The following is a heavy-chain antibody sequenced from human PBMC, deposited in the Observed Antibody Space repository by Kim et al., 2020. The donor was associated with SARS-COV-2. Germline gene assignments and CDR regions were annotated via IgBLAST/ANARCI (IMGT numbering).Heavy chain of an antibody. J-gene: IGHJ3*02. V-gene: IGHV3-30*04. CDR1: GFTFSSYA. Sequence: LSLTCAASGFTFSSYAMHWVRQAPGKGLEWVAVISYDGSNKYYADSVKGRFTISRDNSKNTLYLQMNSLRAEDTAVYYCAREWMTTVTITDAFDIWGQGTMVTVSS. CDR3: AREWMTTVTITDAFDI. CDR2: ISYDGSNK. D-gene: IGHD4-17*01.